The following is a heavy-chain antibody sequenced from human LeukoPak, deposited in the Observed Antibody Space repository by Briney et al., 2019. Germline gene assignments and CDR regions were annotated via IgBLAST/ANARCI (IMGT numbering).Heavy chain of an antibody. J-gene: IGHJ4*02. CDR2: ISGSGGST. CDR1: GFTFSSYG. D-gene: IGHD3-10*01. V-gene: IGHV3-23*01. CDR3: AKGIGGSGSTN. Sequence: GGSLRLSCAASGFTFSSYGMSWVRQAPGKGLEWVSAISGSGGSTYYADSVKGRFTISRDNSKNTLYLQMNSLRAEDTAVYYCAKGIGGSGSTNWGQGTLVTVSS.